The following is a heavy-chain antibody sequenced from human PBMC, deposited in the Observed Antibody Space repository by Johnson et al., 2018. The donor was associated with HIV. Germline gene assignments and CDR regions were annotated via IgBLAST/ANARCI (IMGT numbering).Heavy chain of an antibody. CDR2: ITSKTDGGTT. CDR1: GLTFSSYG. CDR3: TTAELGWTGLGAFDI. J-gene: IGHJ3*02. V-gene: IGHV3-15*01. Sequence: VQLVESGGGLLQPGGSLRLSCAASGLTFSSYGMSWVRQAPGKGLAWVGRITSKTDGGTTDYAAPVKGRFTISRDDSKNTLYLQMNSLKTEDTAVYYCTTAELGWTGLGAFDIWGQGTMVTVSS. D-gene: IGHD3/OR15-3a*01.